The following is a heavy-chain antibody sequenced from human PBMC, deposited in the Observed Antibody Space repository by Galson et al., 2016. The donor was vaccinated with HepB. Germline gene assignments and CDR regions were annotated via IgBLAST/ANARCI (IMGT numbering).Heavy chain of an antibody. D-gene: IGHD1-1*01. J-gene: IGHJ4*02. CDR2: IWYDGSQK. CDR3: ARDSGYNHFDY. CDR1: GFIFSGSG. V-gene: IGHV3-33*01. Sequence: SLRLSCAASGFIFSGSGMHWVRQAPGKGLEWLAVIWYDGSQKYYLDSVKGRFTISRDNSKNILYLEMNNLRDEDTAVYYCARDSGYNHFDYWGQGTLFTVSS.